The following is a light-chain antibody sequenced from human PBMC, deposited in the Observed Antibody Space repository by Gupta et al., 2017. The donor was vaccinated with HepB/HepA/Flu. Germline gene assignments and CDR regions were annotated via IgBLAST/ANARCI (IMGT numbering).Light chain of an antibody. J-gene: IGLJ3*02. V-gene: IGLV1-44*01. CDR3: AAGHCSRSGWV. CDR1: TSDIGGKT. CDR2: NNN. Sequence: QSVLTQPPSASGTPGQRVTISCSGSTSDIGGKTVHWYQQLPGTAPKLLIYNNNPRPSGVPDRFSGSKSGTSASLSISGLQADDEATYYCAAGHCSRSGWVFGGGTELTVL.